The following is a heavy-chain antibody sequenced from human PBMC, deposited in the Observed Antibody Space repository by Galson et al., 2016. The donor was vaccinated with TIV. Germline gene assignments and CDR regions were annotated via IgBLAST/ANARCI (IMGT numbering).Heavy chain of an antibody. D-gene: IGHD2-2*01. CDR3: ARLGYCSSMSCSQFDP. Sequence: SVKVSCKASGYTFTSYGIHWMRQAPRQRLEWMGWINTATGYTKYSQTFQDRITITRDTSASTAYMELSSLRSEDTATYYCARLGYCSSMSCSQFDPWGQGTLVSVSS. V-gene: IGHV1-3*04. CDR1: GYTFTSYG. J-gene: IGHJ5*02. CDR2: INTATGYT.